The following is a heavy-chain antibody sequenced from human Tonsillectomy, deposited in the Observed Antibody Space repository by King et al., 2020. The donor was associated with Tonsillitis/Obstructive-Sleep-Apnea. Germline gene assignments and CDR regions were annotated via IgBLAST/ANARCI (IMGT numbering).Heavy chain of an antibody. J-gene: IGHJ4*02. CDR1: GFTFSSYG. Sequence: QVQLVESGGGVVQPGRSLRLSCAASGFTFSSYGMHWVRQAPGKGLEWVAVIWYDGSNKYYADSVKGRFTISRDNSRNTLYLQMNSLRAEDTAVYYCARGDCSSTSCYHGDYWGQGTLVTVSS. V-gene: IGHV3-33*01. CDR3: ARGDCSSTSCYHGDY. CDR2: IWYDGSNK. D-gene: IGHD2-2*01.